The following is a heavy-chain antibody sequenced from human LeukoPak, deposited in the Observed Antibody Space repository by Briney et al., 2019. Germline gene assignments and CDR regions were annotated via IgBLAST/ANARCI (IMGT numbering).Heavy chain of an antibody. CDR2: MNPNSGNT. J-gene: IGHJ4*02. CDR3: ARQPRRYYFDY. V-gene: IGHV1-8*01. Sequence: ASVKVSCKASGYTFTSYDINWVRQATGQGLEWMGWMNPNSGNTGYAQQFQGRVTMTRNTSISTAYMELSSLRSEDTAVYYCARQPRRYYFDYWGQGTLVTVSS. D-gene: IGHD7-27*01. CDR1: GYTFTSYD.